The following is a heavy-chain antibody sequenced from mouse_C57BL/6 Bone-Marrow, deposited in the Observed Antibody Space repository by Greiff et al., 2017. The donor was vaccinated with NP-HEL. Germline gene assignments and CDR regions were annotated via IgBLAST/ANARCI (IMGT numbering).Heavy chain of an antibody. J-gene: IGHJ4*01. D-gene: IGHD2-3*01. CDR1: GYTFTSYW. CDR2: INPSSGYT. CDR3: RDGAMDY. V-gene: IGHV1-7*01. Sequence: QVQLQQSGAELAKPGASVKLSCKASGYTFTSYWMHWVKQRPGQGLEWIGYINPSSGYTKYNQKFNDKATLTADKSSSTAYMQLSSLTYEDAAVYYCRDGAMDYWGQGTSVTVSS.